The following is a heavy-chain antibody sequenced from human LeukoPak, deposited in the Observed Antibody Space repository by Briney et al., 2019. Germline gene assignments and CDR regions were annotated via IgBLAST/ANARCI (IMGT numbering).Heavy chain of an antibody. D-gene: IGHD5-24*01. Sequence: KPGGSLRLSCAASGFTFSSYSMNWVRQAPGKGLEWVSSISSSSSYIYYADSVKGRFTISRDSAKNSLYLQMNSLRAEDTAVYYCARDVEMATIGYFDYWGQGTLVTVSS. CDR2: ISSSSSYI. CDR1: GFTFSSYS. J-gene: IGHJ4*02. CDR3: ARDVEMATIGYFDY. V-gene: IGHV3-21*01.